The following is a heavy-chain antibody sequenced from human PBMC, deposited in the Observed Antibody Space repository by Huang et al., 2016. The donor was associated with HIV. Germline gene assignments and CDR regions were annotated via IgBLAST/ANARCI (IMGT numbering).Heavy chain of an antibody. V-gene: IGHV3-9*01. Sequence: VQLVESGGGLVQPGWSLRLSCAASGFAFSQYAVHWVRQSPGDGLEWVSGNGCNSGDIAYAASVRGRFVISRDNAKKSLYLKMNGLRLEDTALYFCVIMDDYFDYWGQGVLVGVSS. CDR3: VIMDDYFDY. CDR1: GFAFSQYA. J-gene: IGHJ4*02. D-gene: IGHD2-8*01. CDR2: NGCNSGDI.